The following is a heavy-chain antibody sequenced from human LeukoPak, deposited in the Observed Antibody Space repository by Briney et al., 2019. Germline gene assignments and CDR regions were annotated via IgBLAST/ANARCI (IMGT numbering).Heavy chain of an antibody. CDR3: ARYSYGSEGAHFDY. Sequence: SETLSLTCTVSGGSISSSSYYWGWIRQPPGKGLEWIGRIYYSGSTYYNPSLKSRVTISVDTSKNQFSLKLSSVTAADTAVYYCARYSYGSEGAHFDYWGQGTLVTVSS. D-gene: IGHD5-18*01. J-gene: IGHJ4*02. CDR2: IYYSGST. CDR1: GGSISSSSYY. V-gene: IGHV4-39*01.